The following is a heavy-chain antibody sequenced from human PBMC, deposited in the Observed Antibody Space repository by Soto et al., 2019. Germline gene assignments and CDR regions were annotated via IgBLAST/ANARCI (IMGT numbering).Heavy chain of an antibody. V-gene: IGHV4-34*01. D-gene: IGHD5-18*01. CDR3: ARHGRWLQPFDY. Sequence: QVQLQQWGAGLLKPSETLSLTCAVYGGSFSGYYWSWIRQPPGKGLEWIGEINHSGSTNCNPALKSRVTITVDTSKNQFSLKLSSVTAADTAVYYCARHGRWLQPFDYWGQGTLVTVSS. CDR2: INHSGST. CDR1: GGSFSGYY. J-gene: IGHJ4*02.